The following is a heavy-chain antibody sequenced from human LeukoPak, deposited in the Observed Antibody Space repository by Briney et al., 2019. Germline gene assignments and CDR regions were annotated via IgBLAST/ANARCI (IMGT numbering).Heavy chain of an antibody. J-gene: IGHJ4*02. Sequence: ASVKVSCTASGYSFTSFGITWVRQAPGQGLEWMGWISRHNGNTDYAQRFRGRVTLTIDTSTTTADVELRNLIPDDTAVYYCARHYLGSGSEDYWGQGTLVSVSS. CDR3: ARHYLGSGSEDY. CDR2: ISRHNGNT. CDR1: GYSFTSFG. V-gene: IGHV1-18*01. D-gene: IGHD3-10*01.